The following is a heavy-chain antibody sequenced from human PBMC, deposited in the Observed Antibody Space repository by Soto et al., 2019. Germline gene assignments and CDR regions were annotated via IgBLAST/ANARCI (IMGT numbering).Heavy chain of an antibody. Sequence: PSGTLSLTCTVSGGSISSYYWSWIRQPPGKGLEWIGYIYYSGSTNYNPSLKSRVTISVDTSKNQFSLKLSSVTAADTAVYYCARCLGAMVTGTKYYYYGMDVWGQGTTVNVSS. CDR2: IYYSGST. CDR1: GGSISSYY. D-gene: IGHD5-18*01. J-gene: IGHJ6*02. V-gene: IGHV4-59*01. CDR3: ARCLGAMVTGTKYYYYGMDV.